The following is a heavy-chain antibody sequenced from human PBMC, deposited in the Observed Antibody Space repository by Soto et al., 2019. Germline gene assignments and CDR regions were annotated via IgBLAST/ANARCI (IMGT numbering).Heavy chain of an antibody. CDR3: ARDTGYSDGYAPFDY. J-gene: IGHJ4*02. V-gene: IGHV3-74*01. Sequence: PXGSLLLACPASGFTFSIYWMHWVRQAPGKGLVWVSRINSDGSSTSYADSVKGRFTISRDNAKNTLYLQMNSLRAEDTAVYYCARDTGYSDGYAPFDYWGQGTLVTVYS. CDR1: GFTFSIYW. CDR2: INSDGSST. D-gene: IGHD5-18*01.